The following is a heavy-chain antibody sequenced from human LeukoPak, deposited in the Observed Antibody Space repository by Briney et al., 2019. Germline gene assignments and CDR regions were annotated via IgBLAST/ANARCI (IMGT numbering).Heavy chain of an antibody. CDR2: ISSSSSYI. CDR1: GFTFSSYS. Sequence: GGSLRLSCAASGFTFSSYSMNWVRQAPGKGLEWVSFISSSSSYIYYADSVKGRFTISRDNAKNSLYLQMNSLRAEDTAVYYCARVRIQLFDAFDIWGQGTMVTVSS. CDR3: ARVRIQLFDAFDI. D-gene: IGHD5-18*01. J-gene: IGHJ3*02. V-gene: IGHV3-21*01.